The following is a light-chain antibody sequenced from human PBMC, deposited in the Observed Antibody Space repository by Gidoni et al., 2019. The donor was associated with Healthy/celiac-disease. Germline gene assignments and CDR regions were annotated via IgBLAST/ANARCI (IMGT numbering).Light chain of an antibody. J-gene: IGKJ1*01. CDR3: QQYYSYPRT. CDR2: AAS. V-gene: IGKV1-8*01. Sequence: AIRITQSPSSLSASTGDRVTITCRASQGISSYLAWYQQKPGKAPKLLIYAASTLQSGVPSRFSGSGSETDFTLTISCLQSEDFATYYCQQYYSYPRTFXXXTKVEIK. CDR1: QGISSY.